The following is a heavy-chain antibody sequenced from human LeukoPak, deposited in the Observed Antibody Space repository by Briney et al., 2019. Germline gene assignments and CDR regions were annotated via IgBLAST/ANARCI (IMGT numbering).Heavy chain of an antibody. V-gene: IGHV3-21*01. CDR3: ARDLEDYNSGGYYLGY. D-gene: IGHD3-22*01. CDR2: ISTSGTYI. J-gene: IGHJ4*02. Sequence: GGSLRLSWAASGFTFSSYSMNWVRQAPGKGLEWVSYISTSGTYIYYGDSVKGRITISRDNAKTSLYLQMDNLGAEDTAVYYCARDLEDYNSGGYYLGYWGQGTLVTVSS. CDR1: GFTFSSYS.